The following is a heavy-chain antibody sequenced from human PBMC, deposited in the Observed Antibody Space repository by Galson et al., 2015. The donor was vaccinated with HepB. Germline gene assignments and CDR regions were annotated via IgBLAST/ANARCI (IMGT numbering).Heavy chain of an antibody. Sequence: SVKVSCKASGYIFTSYDINWGRQATGQGLEWLGWMDPNNGETGYAQKFQGRLTMTRSTSMKTAYMELTSLTSEDTAVYYCVRNVVETGWFDTWGQGTLVTVS. CDR1: GYIFTSYD. CDR3: VRNVVETGWFDT. V-gene: IGHV1-8*01. J-gene: IGHJ5*02. D-gene: IGHD1-14*01. CDR2: MDPNNGET.